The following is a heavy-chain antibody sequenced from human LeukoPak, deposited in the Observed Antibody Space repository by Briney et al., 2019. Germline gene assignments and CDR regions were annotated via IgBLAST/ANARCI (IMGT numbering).Heavy chain of an antibody. D-gene: IGHD1-1*01. J-gene: IGHJ3*01. CDR1: GESFSGYY. CDR3: AIHGVYNWNDYAFDV. V-gene: IGHV4-34*01. CDR2: INHSGST. Sequence: PSETLSLTCAVYGESFSGYYWSWIRQPPGKGLEWIGEINHSGSTNYNPSLKSRVTISVDTSKNQFSLKLSSVTAADTAVYYCAIHGVYNWNDYAFDVWGQGTMVTVSS.